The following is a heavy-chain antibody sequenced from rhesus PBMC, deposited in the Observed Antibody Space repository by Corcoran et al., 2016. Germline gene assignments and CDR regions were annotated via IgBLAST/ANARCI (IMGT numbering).Heavy chain of an antibody. J-gene: IGHJ3*01. CDR2: IYRSSGNT. CDR3: ALTMEHPDQRSDAFDF. D-gene: IGHD1-20*01. V-gene: IGHV4S12*01. Sequence: QVKLQESGPGLVKPLETLSLTCAVYGGSISGGYYQRSWSRQPPGKGLGWIGGIYRSSGNTYYNPSLKSRVTISKDTSKNQFSLKLSSVTAADTAVYYCALTMEHPDQRSDAFDFWGQGLRVTVSS. CDR1: GGSISGGYYQ.